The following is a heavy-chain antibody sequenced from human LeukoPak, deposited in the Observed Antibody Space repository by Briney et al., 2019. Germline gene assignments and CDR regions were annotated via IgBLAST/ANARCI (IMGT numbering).Heavy chain of an antibody. V-gene: IGHV3-48*02. D-gene: IGHD2-15*01. CDR1: GFTFSRFG. J-gene: IGHJ4*02. CDR3: AQKGGTDY. Sequence: GGSLRLSCVASGFTFSRFGMNWVRQAPGKGLEWVSYISSTGSPIYYADSVKGRFTISRDNAKNSLYLQMNSLRDDDTAVYYCAQKGGTDYWGQGTLVTVSS. CDR2: ISSTGSPI.